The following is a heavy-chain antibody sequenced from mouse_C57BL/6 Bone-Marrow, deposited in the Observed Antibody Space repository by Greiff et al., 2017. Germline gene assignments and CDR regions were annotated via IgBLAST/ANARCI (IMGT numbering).Heavy chain of an antibody. CDR1: GYTFTSYW. D-gene: IGHD1-1*02. CDR2: IDPSDSYT. CDR3: ATKIPYGVNAMDY. V-gene: IGHV1-69*01. Sequence: QVQLQQPGAELVMPGASVKLSCKASGYTFTSYWMHWVKQRPGQGLEWIGEIDPSDSYTNYNQKFKGKATLTVDKSSSTAYMQLSSLTSEDSAVYYCATKIPYGVNAMDYWGQGTSVTVSS. J-gene: IGHJ4*01.